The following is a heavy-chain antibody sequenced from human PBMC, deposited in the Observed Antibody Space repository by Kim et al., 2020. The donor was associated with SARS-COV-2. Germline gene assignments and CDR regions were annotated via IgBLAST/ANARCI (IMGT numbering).Heavy chain of an antibody. D-gene: IGHD3-10*01. CDR2: IYYSGST. CDR3: ASRFDITMVREVIIPRTQDYYGMDV. J-gene: IGHJ6*02. CDR1: GGSVSSGSYY. Sequence: SETLSLTCTVSGGSVSSGSYYWSWIRQPPGKGLEWIGYIYYSGSTNYNPSLKSRVTISVDTSKNQFSLKLSSVTAADTAVYYCASRFDITMVREVIIPRTQDYYGMDVWGQGTTVTVSS. V-gene: IGHV4-61*01.